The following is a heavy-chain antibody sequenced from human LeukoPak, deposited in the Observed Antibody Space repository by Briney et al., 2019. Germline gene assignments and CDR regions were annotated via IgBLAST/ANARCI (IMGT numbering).Heavy chain of an antibody. CDR1: GFTFSSYS. CDR3: AREYSSSLLDY. Sequence: GGSLRLSCAASGFTFSSYSMNWVRQAPGKGLEWVSYISSSSSTIYYADSVKGRFTISRDNAKNSLYLQMNSLRAEDTAVYYCAREYSSSLLDYWGQGTLVTVSS. V-gene: IGHV3-48*01. D-gene: IGHD6-6*01. J-gene: IGHJ4*02. CDR2: ISSSSSTI.